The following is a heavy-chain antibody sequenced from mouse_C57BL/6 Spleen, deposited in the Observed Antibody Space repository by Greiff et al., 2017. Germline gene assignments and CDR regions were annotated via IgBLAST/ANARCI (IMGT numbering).Heavy chain of an antibody. D-gene: IGHD2-4*01. CDR2: ISSGGSYT. CDR1: GFTFSSYG. CDR3: ARQDLYYDYDEGYFDV. J-gene: IGHJ1*03. V-gene: IGHV5-6*01. Sequence: EVKLMESGGDLVKPGGSLKLSCAASGFTFSSYGMSWVRQTPDKRLEWVATISSGGSYTYYPDSVKGRFTISRDNAKNTLYRQMSSLKSEDTAMYYCARQDLYYDYDEGYFDVWGTGTTVTVSS.